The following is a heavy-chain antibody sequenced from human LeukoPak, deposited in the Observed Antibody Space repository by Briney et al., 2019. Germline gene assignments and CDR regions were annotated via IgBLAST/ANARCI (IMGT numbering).Heavy chain of an antibody. Sequence: SETLSLTCAVSGGSISSSNWWSWVRQPPGKGLEWIGEIYHSGSTNYNPSLKSRVTISVDKSKNQFSLKPSSVTAADTAVYYCARGSEGKPYYFDYWGQGTLVTVSS. J-gene: IGHJ4*02. CDR2: IYHSGST. CDR3: ARGSEGKPYYFDY. D-gene: IGHD3-3*01. CDR1: GGSISSSNW. V-gene: IGHV4-4*02.